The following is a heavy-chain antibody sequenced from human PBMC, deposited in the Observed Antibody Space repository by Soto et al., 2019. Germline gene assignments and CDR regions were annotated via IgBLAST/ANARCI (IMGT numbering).Heavy chain of an antibody. J-gene: IGHJ6*03. D-gene: IGHD3-10*01. CDR3: ARDRLWFGYNYYYLDV. Sequence: GASVKVSCKASGYTFTSYGISWVRQAPGQGLEWMGWISAYNGNTNYAQKLQGRVTMTTDTSTSTAYMELRSLRSDDTAVYYCARDRLWFGYNYYYLDVWGKGTTVTVSS. CDR1: GYTFTSYG. CDR2: ISAYNGNT. V-gene: IGHV1-18*01.